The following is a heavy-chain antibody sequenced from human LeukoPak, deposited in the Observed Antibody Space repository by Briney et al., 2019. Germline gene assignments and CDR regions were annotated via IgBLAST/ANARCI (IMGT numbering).Heavy chain of an antibody. D-gene: IGHD3-22*01. Sequence: GGSLRLSCAASGFTFSSYAMSWVRQAPGKGLEWVSSISSSSSYIYYADSVKGRFTISRDNAKNSLYLQMNSLRAEDTAVYYCARSGDYYDSSGYPLGPWGQGTLVTVSS. V-gene: IGHV3-21*01. CDR3: ARSGDYYDSSGYPLGP. CDR2: ISSSSSYI. J-gene: IGHJ5*02. CDR1: GFTFSSYA.